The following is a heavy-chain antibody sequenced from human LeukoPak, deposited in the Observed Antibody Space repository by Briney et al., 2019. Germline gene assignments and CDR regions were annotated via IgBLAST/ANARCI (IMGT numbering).Heavy chain of an antibody. Sequence: GASVKVSCKTSGYTFTSYYIHWVRQAPGQGLEWMGGIIPIFGTANYAQKFQGRVTITADESTSTAYMELSSLRSEDTAVYYCARADDYGDYGQDAFDIWGQGTMVTVSS. D-gene: IGHD4-17*01. CDR2: IIPIFGTA. CDR3: ARADDYGDYGQDAFDI. CDR1: GYTFTSYY. V-gene: IGHV1-69*13. J-gene: IGHJ3*02.